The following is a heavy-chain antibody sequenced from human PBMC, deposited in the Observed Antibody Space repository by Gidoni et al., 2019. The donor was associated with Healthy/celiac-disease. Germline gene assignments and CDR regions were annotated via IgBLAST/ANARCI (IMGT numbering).Heavy chain of an antibody. V-gene: IGHV4-34*01. J-gene: IGHJ3*02. CDR3: ASDICGGDCYAFDI. D-gene: IGHD2-21*02. CDR1: VGSFRGYY. CDR2: INHSGST. Sequence: VQLQQSGSGLLNPSETLSLTCAVYVGSFRGYYWSWILQPPGKGLEWIGEINHSGSTNYNPSLKSRVTISVDTSKNQFSLKLSSVTAADTAVYYWASDICGGDCYAFDIWGQGTMVTVSS.